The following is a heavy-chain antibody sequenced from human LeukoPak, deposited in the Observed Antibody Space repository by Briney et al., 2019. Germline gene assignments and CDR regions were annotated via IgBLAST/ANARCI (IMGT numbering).Heavy chain of an antibody. CDR2: IASDGSST. Sequence: PGGSLRLSCAASGFTFSSSAMSWVRQVPGKGLVWVSRIASDGSSTTYADSVKGRFSISSDNAKNTLYLQMNSLRVEDTAVYYCARIYYYGSGSYSFDYWGQGTLVTVSS. CDR3: ARIYYYGSGSYSFDY. CDR1: GFTFSSSA. J-gene: IGHJ4*02. D-gene: IGHD3-10*01. V-gene: IGHV3-74*01.